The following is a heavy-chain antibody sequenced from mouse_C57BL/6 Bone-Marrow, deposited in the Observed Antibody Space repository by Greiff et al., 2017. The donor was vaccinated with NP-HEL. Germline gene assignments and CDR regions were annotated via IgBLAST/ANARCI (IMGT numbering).Heavy chain of an antibody. CDR2: IYPGSGNT. J-gene: IGHJ2*01. V-gene: IGHV1-76*01. Sequence: QVHVKQSGAELVRPGASVKLSCKASGYTFTDYYINWVKQRPGQGLEWIARIYPGSGNTYYNEKFKGKATLTAEKSSSTAYMQLSSLTSEDSAVYFCARRSLYYYGSRNYFDYWGQGTTLTVSS. CDR3: ARRSLYYYGSRNYFDY. CDR1: GYTFTDYY. D-gene: IGHD1-1*01.